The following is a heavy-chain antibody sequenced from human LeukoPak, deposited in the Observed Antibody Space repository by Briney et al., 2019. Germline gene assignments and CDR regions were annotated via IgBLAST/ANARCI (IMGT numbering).Heavy chain of an antibody. CDR1: GYTFTSYD. CDR3: ARGDWRYCSRTSCYSSVRYYYYMDV. CDR2: MNPNSGNT. V-gene: IGHV1-8*01. J-gene: IGHJ6*03. D-gene: IGHD2-2*01. Sequence: ASVKVSCKASGYTFTSYDINWVRQATGQGLEWMGWMNPNSGNTGYAQKFQGRVTMTRNTSISTAYMELSSLRFEDTAVYYCARGDWRYCSRTSCYSSVRYYYYMDVWGKGTTVTVSS.